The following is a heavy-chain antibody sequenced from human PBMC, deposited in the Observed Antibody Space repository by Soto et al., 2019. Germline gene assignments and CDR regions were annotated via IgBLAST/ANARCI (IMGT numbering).Heavy chain of an antibody. V-gene: IGHV1-46*01. J-gene: IGHJ4*02. D-gene: IGHD3-22*01. CDR3: AREQASRYYYDSSGYYWGLDY. CDR2: INPSGGST. CDR1: GYTFTSYY. Sequence: ASVKVSCKASGYTFTSYYMHWVRQAPGQGLEWTGIINPSGGSTSYAQKFQGRVTMTRDTSTSTVYMELSSLRSEDTAVYYCAREQASRYYYDSSGYYWGLDYWGQGTLVTVSS.